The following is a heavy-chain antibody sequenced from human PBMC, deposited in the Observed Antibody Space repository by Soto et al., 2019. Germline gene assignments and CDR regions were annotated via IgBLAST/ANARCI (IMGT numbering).Heavy chain of an antibody. CDR3: ARGSRYYYDSSAYYPDYFDC. V-gene: IGHV3-30*03. CDR1: GFTLSSYG. D-gene: IGHD3-22*01. Sequence: HPGGSLRLSCVASGFTLSSYGMHWVRQAPGKGLEWVAIISYDGNNKYYADSVKGRFTISRDISRNTLYLEMNSPRSEDTAEYYCARGSRYYYDSSAYYPDYFDCWGQGTLVTVSS. J-gene: IGHJ4*02. CDR2: ISYDGNNK.